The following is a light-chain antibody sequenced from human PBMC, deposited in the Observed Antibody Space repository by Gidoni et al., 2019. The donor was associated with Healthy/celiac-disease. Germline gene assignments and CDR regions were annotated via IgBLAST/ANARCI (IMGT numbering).Light chain of an antibody. CDR2: DAS. CDR3: QQRSNWPPFT. CDR1: QSVSSY. J-gene: IGKJ3*01. Sequence: EIVLTQSPATLSLSPGERATLSCRASQSVSSYLAWYQQKPGQAPRLLIYDASNRATGIPARFSGSGSGTDFTLTISSLEPEDFAVYYCQQRSNWPPFTFDPGTKSGYQT. V-gene: IGKV3-11*01.